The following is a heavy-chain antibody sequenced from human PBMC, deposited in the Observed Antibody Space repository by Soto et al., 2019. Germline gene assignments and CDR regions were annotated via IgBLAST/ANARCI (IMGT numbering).Heavy chain of an antibody. CDR1: AFTFSDYA. Sequence: QVQLVESGGGVVQPGRSLRLSCAGSAFTFSDYAIHWVRQAPGKGLEWVAVISHDGTKEFYADSVRGRFTISRDNSKNTLYLKMNSLRVEDTAVYYCARGGKIGYWAGPSCFKVDYWGQGTWLPSPQ. V-gene: IGHV3-30-3*01. CDR3: ARGGKIGYWAGPSCFKVDY. CDR2: ISHDGTKE. J-gene: IGHJ4*02. D-gene: IGHD2-15*01.